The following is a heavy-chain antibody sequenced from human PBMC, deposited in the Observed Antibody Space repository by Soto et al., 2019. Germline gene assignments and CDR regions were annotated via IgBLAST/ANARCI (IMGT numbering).Heavy chain of an antibody. D-gene: IGHD3-3*01. Sequence: GASVKVSCKASGYTFTSYDINWVRQATGQGLEWMGWMNPNSGNTGYAQKFQGRVTMTRNTSISTAYMELSSLRSEDTAVYYCAGRAYYDFWSGYYTNYYYYMDVWGKGTTVTVSS. CDR3: AGRAYYDFWSGYYTNYYYYMDV. CDR1: GYTFTSYD. V-gene: IGHV1-8*01. J-gene: IGHJ6*03. CDR2: MNPNSGNT.